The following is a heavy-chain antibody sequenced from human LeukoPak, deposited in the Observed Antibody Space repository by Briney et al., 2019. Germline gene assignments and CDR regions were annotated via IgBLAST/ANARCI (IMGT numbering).Heavy chain of an antibody. CDR3: ANADNGGNSGGDY. CDR1: GFTFSSYA. V-gene: IGHV3-23*01. J-gene: IGHJ4*02. CDR2: ISGSGGST. D-gene: IGHD4-23*01. Sequence: GGSLRLSCAASGFTFSSYAMSWVRQAPGKGLEWVSAISGSGGSTYYADSVKGRFTISRDNSKNTLYLQMNSLRAEDTAVYYCANADNGGNSGGDYWGQGTLVTVSS.